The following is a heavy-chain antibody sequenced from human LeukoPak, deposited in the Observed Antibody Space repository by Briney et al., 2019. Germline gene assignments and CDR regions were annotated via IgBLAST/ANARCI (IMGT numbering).Heavy chain of an antibody. CDR2: IYSSGST. J-gene: IGHJ1*01. V-gene: IGHV4-39*07. CDR1: GASINSGSNY. CDR3: ARGDFWSGDLIQH. D-gene: IGHD3-3*01. Sequence: SETLSLTCRVSGASINSGSNYWGWIRQPPGKTLEWIGSIYSSGSTYYNPSLKSRVIIMIDTPKNHFSLTLSSVTAADTAVYYCARGDFWSGDLIQHWGQGTLVTVSS.